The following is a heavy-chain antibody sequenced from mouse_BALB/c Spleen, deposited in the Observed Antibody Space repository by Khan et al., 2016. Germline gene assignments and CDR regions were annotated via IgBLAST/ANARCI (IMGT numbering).Heavy chain of an antibody. CDR2: ISYSGST. Sequence: EVQLQESGPGLVKPSQSLSLTCTVTGYSITSDYAWNWIRQFPGNKLEWMGYISYSGSTSYNPSLKSPISITRDTSKNQFFLQLNSVTTEDTATYYCARNGNRYERTWFAYWGQGTLVTVSA. CDR1: GYSITSDYA. V-gene: IGHV3-2*02. CDR3: ARNGNRYERTWFAY. D-gene: IGHD2-14*01. J-gene: IGHJ3*01.